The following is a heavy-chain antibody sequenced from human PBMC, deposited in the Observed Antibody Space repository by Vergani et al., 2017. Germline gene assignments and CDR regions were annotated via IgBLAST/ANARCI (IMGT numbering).Heavy chain of an antibody. J-gene: IGHJ4*02. CDR3: TSTRGWYAGDNY. CDR2: IRSKANSYAT. V-gene: IGHV3-73*01. D-gene: IGHD6-19*01. Sequence: EVQLVESGGGLVQPGGSLKLSCAASGFTFSGSAMHWVRQASGKGLEWVGRIRSKANSYATAYAASVKGRFTISRDDSKNTAYLQMNSLKTEDTAVYYCTSTRGWYAGDNYWGQGTLVTVSS. CDR1: GFTFSGSA.